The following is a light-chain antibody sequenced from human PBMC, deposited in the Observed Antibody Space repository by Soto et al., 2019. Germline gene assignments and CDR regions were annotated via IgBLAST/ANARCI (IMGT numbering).Light chain of an antibody. J-gene: IGKJ4*01. CDR1: QSISTY. Sequence: EIVLTQSPATLSLSPGERATLSCRVSQSISTYLAWYQQKPGQAPRLLIYDSSNRATDIPSRFSGSGSGTDFTLTISSLEPEDSALYYCQQRSLLVTFGGGTRLEIK. CDR2: DSS. CDR3: QQRSLLVT. V-gene: IGKV3-11*01.